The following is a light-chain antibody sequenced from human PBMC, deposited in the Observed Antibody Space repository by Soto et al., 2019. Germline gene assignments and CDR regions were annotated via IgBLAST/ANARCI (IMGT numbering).Light chain of an antibody. CDR1: QSVLSN. V-gene: IGKV3-15*01. Sequence: TVMTQSPATLSVSPGERATLSCRASQSVLSNLAWYQQKPGQAPRLLIQGASTRATGIPARFSGSGSGTEFTLTISSLQSEDFAVYYCQQRSNWSTFGQGTRLEIK. CDR2: GAS. J-gene: IGKJ5*01. CDR3: QQRSNWST.